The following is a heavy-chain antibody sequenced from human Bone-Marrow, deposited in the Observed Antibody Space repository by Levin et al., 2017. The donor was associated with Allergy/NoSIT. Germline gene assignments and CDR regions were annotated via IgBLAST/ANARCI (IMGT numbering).Heavy chain of an antibody. Sequence: SQTLSLTCIVSGGSISSSSYYWGWIRQPPGKGLEWIGSISYSGSTYYNPSLKSRVTISVDTSKKQFSLKLSFVTAADTAVYYCAGYRVGGGVYFFDYWGQGTLVTVSS. J-gene: IGHJ4*02. CDR2: ISYSGST. CDR1: GGSISSSSYY. V-gene: IGHV4-39*01. CDR3: AGYRVGGGVYFFDY. D-gene: IGHD3-16*01.